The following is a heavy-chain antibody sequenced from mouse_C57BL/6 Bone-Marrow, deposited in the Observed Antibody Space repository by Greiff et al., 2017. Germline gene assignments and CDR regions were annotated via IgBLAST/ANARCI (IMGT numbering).Heavy chain of an antibody. Sequence: EVKLEESGGGLVQPGGSMKLSCAASGFTFSDAWMDWVRQSPEKGLEWVAEIRNKDNNHATYYAESVKGRFTISRDDSKSSVYLQMNSVRAEDTGIYYCTGSTMITTWAYWGQGTLVTVSA. CDR2: IRNKDNNHAT. V-gene: IGHV6-6*01. D-gene: IGHD2-4*01. J-gene: IGHJ3*01. CDR3: TGSTMITTWAY. CDR1: GFTFSDAW.